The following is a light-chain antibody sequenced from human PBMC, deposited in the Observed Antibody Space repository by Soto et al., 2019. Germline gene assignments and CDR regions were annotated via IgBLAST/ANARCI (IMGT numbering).Light chain of an antibody. CDR3: QHYDNLLLT. CDR2: DAS. Sequence: DIQMTQPPSSLSASVGDRVTITCQASQDINTYLNWYQQKPGKAPNLLIYDASKLETGVPSRFSGGGSGTDFTFTVTSLQPEDFATYFCQHYDNLLLTFGGGTKV. CDR1: QDINTY. V-gene: IGKV1-33*01. J-gene: IGKJ4*01.